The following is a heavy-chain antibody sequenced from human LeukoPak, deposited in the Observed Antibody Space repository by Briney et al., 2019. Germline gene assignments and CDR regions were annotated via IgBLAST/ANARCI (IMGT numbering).Heavy chain of an antibody. V-gene: IGHV3-30-3*01. Sequence: GGSLSLSCAASGFAFSSYGMHWVCQAPGKGLEWVAVSIYDGSDKSYADSVKGRFTISRDNSKNTLYLQMNSLRAEDTAVYYCARPAGTYDYSYGMDVWGQGTTVTVSS. J-gene: IGHJ6*02. D-gene: IGHD6-19*01. CDR1: GFAFSSYG. CDR3: ARPAGTYDYSYGMDV. CDR2: SIYDGSDK.